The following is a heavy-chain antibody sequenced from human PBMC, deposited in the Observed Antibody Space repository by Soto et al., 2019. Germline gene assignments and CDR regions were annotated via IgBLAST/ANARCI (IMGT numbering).Heavy chain of an antibody. V-gene: IGHV4-31*03. D-gene: IGHD2-15*01. CDR1: CGSISSGGYY. Sequence: SETLSLTCTVSCGSISSGGYYWSWIRQHPGKGLEWIGYIYYSGSTYYNPSLKSRVTISVDTSKNQFSLKLSSVTAADTAVYYCARATVVVVALKPQNWFDPWGQGTLVTVSS. J-gene: IGHJ5*02. CDR3: ARATVVVVALKPQNWFDP. CDR2: IYYSGST.